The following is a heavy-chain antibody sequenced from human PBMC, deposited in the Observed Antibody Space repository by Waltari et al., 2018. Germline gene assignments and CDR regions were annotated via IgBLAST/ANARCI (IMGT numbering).Heavy chain of an antibody. V-gene: IGHV4-38-2*02. Sequence: QVQLQESGPGLVKPSETLSLTCTVSGYPIRSGSYWGWLRQPPGEGLEWIVSIYHSGSTYYNPSLKSRVTISVDTSKNQFSLKLSSVTAADTAVYYCARLGGNRSYYYYYYMDVWGKGTTVTVSS. CDR2: IYHSGST. D-gene: IGHD2-21*02. CDR3: ARLGGNRSYYYYYYMDV. J-gene: IGHJ6*03. CDR1: GYPIRSGSY.